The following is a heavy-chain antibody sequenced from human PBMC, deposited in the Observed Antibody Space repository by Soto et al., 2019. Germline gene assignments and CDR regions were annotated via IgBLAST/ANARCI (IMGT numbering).Heavy chain of an antibody. J-gene: IGHJ4*02. V-gene: IGHV3-11*05. D-gene: IGHD3-10*01. Sequence: QVQLVESGGGLVKPGGSLRLSCAASGFTFSDYYMSWIRQAPGKGLEWVSYISSSSSYTNYADSVKGRFTISKDNAKNSLYLQMNSLRAEDTAVYYCASPVLWFGDDGWGQGTLVTVSS. CDR3: ASPVLWFGDDG. CDR1: GFTFSDYY. CDR2: ISSSSSYT.